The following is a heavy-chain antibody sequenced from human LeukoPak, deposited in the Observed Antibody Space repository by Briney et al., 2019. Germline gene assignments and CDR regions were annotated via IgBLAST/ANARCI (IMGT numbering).Heavy chain of an antibody. J-gene: IGHJ4*02. CDR1: GDSISSANYY. CDR3: AILGAVAGTFDY. D-gene: IGHD6-19*01. V-gene: IGHV3-23*01. CDR2: ISGSGGST. Sequence: ETLSLTCTVSGDSISSANYYWGWVRQAPGKGLEWVSAISGSGGSTYYADSVKGRFTISRDNSKNTLYLQMNSLRAEDTAVYYCAILGAVAGTFDYWGQGTLVTVSS.